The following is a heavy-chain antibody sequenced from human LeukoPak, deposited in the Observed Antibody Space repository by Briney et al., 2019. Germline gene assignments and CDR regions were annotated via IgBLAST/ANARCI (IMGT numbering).Heavy chain of an antibody. CDR3: AGGAYGDKNFDY. Sequence: PSETLSLTCTVSGDSINNYYWSWIRQPPGKGLEWIGYIYYSGSTNYNPSLKSRVTISVDTSKNQFSLKLSSVTAADTAVYYCAGGAYGDKNFDYWGQGTLATVSS. J-gene: IGHJ4*02. V-gene: IGHV4-59*01. CDR1: GDSINNYY. CDR2: IYYSGST. D-gene: IGHD4-23*01.